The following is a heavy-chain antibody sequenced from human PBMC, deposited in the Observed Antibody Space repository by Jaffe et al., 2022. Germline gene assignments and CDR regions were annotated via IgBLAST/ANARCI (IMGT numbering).Heavy chain of an antibody. CDR1: GGSISSSTYY. D-gene: IGHD5-18*01. CDR3: ARGRHSYGSRAVDY. V-gene: IGHV4-61*02. CDR2: IYTSGST. Sequence: QVQLQESGPGLVKPSQTLSLTCTVSGGSISSSTYYWSWIRQPAGKGLEWIGRIYTSGSTNYNPSLTSRVTISVDTSKNQFSLKLSSVTAADTAVYYCARGRHSYGSRAVDYWGQGTLVTVSS. J-gene: IGHJ4*02.